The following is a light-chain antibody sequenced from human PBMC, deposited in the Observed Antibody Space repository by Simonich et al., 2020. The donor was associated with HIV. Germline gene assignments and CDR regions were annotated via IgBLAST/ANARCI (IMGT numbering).Light chain of an antibody. CDR1: QAISNY. J-gene: IGKJ1*01. CDR2: AAS. V-gene: IGKV1-8*01. CDR3: QESYSTWT. Sequence: AIRMTQSPSSLSASTGDRVTITCRASQAISNYLAWYQLKPGKAPKLLIYAASSLQPGVPSRFSGSGSWTDFTLTISSLQPEDFATYYCQESYSTWTFGQGTKVEIK.